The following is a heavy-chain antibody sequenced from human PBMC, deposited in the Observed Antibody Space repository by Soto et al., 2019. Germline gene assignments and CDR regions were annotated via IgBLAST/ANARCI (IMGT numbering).Heavy chain of an antibody. CDR3: ARQAYYGSGTYYSDS. V-gene: IGHV5-51*01. J-gene: IGHJ4*02. D-gene: IGHD3-10*01. CDR2: IYPGDSDT. CDR1: EYNFISFW. Sequence: PGESLKISCETSEYNFISFWIAWVRQMPGKGLEWMGLIYPGDSDTTYSPAFQGQVTISVDRSTKTAYLQWSSLKASDTAMYYCARQAYYGSGTYYSDSWGQGTLVTVSS.